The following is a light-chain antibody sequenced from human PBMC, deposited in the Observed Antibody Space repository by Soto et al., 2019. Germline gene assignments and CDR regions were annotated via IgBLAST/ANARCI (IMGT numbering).Light chain of an antibody. CDR1: SSDVGGYDY. J-gene: IGLJ2*01. V-gene: IGLV2-14*01. Sequence: QSVLTQPASVSGSPGQSITISCTGTSSDVGGYDYVSWYQLHPGKAPKLMIFEVSNRPSGVSYRFSGSKSGNTASLTISGLQVEDEADYYCSSYTSSYTLIFGGGTKVTVL. CDR2: EVS. CDR3: SSYTSSYTLI.